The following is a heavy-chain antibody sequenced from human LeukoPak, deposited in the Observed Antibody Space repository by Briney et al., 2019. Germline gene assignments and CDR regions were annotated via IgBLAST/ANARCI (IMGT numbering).Heavy chain of an antibody. Sequence: ASVKVSCKASGYTFTSCGISWVRQAPGQGLEWMGWISAYNGNTNYAQKLQGRVTMTTDTSTSTAYMELRSLRSDDTAVYYCARDSSSSDYYYYYMDVWGKGTTVTVSS. CDR1: GYTFTSCG. D-gene: IGHD1-26*01. CDR2: ISAYNGNT. J-gene: IGHJ6*03. CDR3: ARDSSSSDYYYYYMDV. V-gene: IGHV1-18*01.